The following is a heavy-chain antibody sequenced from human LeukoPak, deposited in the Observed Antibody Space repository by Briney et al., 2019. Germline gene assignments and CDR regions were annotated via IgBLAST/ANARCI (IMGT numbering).Heavy chain of an antibody. J-gene: IGHJ5*02. CDR2: INPSGGST. Sequence: GASVKVSCKASGYTFTSYYMHWVRQAPGQGLEWMGIINPSGGSTSYAQKFQGRVTMTRDTSTSTVYMELSSLRSEVTAVYYCARGAPRFLEWLKGFDPWGQGTLVTVSS. V-gene: IGHV1-46*03. CDR1: GYTFTSYY. D-gene: IGHD3-3*01. CDR3: ARGAPRFLEWLKGFDP.